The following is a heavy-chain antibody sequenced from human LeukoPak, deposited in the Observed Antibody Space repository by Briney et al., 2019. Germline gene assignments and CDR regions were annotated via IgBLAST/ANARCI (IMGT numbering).Heavy chain of an antibody. J-gene: IGHJ5*02. CDR1: GGSISSGGYS. Sequence: PSETLSLTCAVSGGSISSGGYSWSWIQQPPGRGLEWIGYIYHSGSTYYNPSLKSRVTISVDRSKNQFSLKLSSVTAADTAVYYCARVLVRGAYNWFDPWGQGTLVTVSS. CDR2: IYHSGST. V-gene: IGHV4-30-2*01. CDR3: ARVLVRGAYNWFDP. D-gene: IGHD3-10*02.